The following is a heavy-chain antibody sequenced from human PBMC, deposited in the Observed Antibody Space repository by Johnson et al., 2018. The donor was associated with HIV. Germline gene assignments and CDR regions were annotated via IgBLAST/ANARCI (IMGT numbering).Heavy chain of an antibody. Sequence: VQLVESGGRVVRPGESLRLSCEASGFTFDNYGMSWVRQSLGKGLERVANINQEGSESYYVDSVKCRFTISRDNAKKSLYLQMSSLRGEDTAIYYCARKGDAFDIWGQGTKVTVSS. CDR2: INQEGSES. CDR1: GFTFDNYG. V-gene: IGHV3-7*05. CDR3: ARKGDAFDI. J-gene: IGHJ3*02.